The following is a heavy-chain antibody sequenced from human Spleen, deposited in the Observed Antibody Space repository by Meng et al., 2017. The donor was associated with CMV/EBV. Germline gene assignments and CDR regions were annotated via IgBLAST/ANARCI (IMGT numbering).Heavy chain of an antibody. V-gene: IGHV1-18*01. CDR1: TVTRDG. Sequence: TVTRDGISGVRQDPGQGLEWMGWISAYDGNTNYAQKVQGRVTMTTDTSTNTAYMELRSLRSDDTAVYYCARGAYCSSTSCYQRWFDPWGQGTLVTVSS. D-gene: IGHD2-2*01. J-gene: IGHJ5*02. CDR3: ARGAYCSSTSCYQRWFDP. CDR2: ISAYDGNT.